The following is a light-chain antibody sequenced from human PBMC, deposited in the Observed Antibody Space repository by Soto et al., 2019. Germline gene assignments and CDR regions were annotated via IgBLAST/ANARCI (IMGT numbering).Light chain of an antibody. CDR1: QSVSSSY. CDR3: QQHCHSPRT. CDR2: DAS. V-gene: IGKV3D-20*02. Sequence: PAAPTSPAVGFGALSCRASQSVSSSYLAWYQQKTGQAPRLLIYDASNRATGIPDRFSGSGSGTDFNLTISRLEPEDFAFYYCQQHCHSPRTCGQGTKVDIK. J-gene: IGKJ1*01.